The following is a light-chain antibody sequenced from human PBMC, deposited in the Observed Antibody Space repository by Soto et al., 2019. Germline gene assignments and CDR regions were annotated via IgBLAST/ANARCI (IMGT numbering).Light chain of an antibody. Sequence: EVVMTQSPATLSVSPGERVTLSCRASQGVATTLAWYRQQPGQAPRLLIYDVYIRASGVPARFSGSGSGTEFTLTISSLQSEDFAVYYCQHYKTWPLAFGGGTKVEIK. CDR3: QHYKTWPLA. V-gene: IGKV3-15*01. CDR1: QGVATT. CDR2: DVY. J-gene: IGKJ4*01.